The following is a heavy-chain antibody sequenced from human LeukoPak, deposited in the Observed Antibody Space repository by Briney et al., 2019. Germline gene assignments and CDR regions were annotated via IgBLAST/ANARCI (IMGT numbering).Heavy chain of an antibody. Sequence: SETLSLTCTVSGGSISSSSYYWGWIRQPPGKGLEWIGSIYHSGSTYYNPSLKSRVTISVDTSKNQFSLKLSSVTAADTAVYYCARYTVLAGVDYWGQGTLVTVSS. J-gene: IGHJ4*02. CDR2: IYHSGST. CDR1: GGSISSSSYY. D-gene: IGHD2-2*02. V-gene: IGHV4-39*07. CDR3: ARYTVLAGVDY.